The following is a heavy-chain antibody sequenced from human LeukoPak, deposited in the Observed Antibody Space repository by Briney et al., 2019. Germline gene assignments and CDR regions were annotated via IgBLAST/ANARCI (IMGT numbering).Heavy chain of an antibody. CDR3: ARELLYGFDP. V-gene: IGHV4-59*01. CDR1: GGSISTYY. D-gene: IGHD2-2*02. Sequence: PSETLSLTCTVSGGSISTYYWSWLRQPPGKGLEWLGYIYYSGSTNYNPSLKSRVTISVDTSKDQFSLKLSSVTAADTAVYYCARELLYGFDPWGQGTLVTVSS. CDR2: IYYSGST. J-gene: IGHJ5*02.